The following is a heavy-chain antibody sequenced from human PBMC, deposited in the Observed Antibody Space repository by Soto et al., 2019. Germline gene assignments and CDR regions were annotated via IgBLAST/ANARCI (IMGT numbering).Heavy chain of an antibody. D-gene: IGHD5-12*01. CDR2: IRGSGGPT. Sequence: EVQLLESGGDLVQPGGSLRLSCAASGFTFSNYAMSWVRQAPGKGLEWVSLIRGSGGPTNYADSVKGRFTVSRDNSKNLLFLQMNSLIAEDTAVYYCVKDFRGGYDWTHDWGQGTLVTVSS. V-gene: IGHV3-23*01. J-gene: IGHJ4*02. CDR3: VKDFRGGYDWTHD. CDR1: GFTFSNYA.